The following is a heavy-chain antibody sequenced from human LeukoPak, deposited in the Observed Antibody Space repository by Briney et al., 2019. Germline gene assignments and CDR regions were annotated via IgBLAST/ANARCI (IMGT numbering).Heavy chain of an antibody. CDR3: ARGGRLLGPPFDY. D-gene: IGHD7-27*01. J-gene: IGHJ4*02. Sequence: SETLSLTCTVSGGSISSGGYYWSWIRQHPGKGLEWIGYIYYSGSTYYNPSLKSRATISVDTSKNHFSLKLSSVTAADTAVYYCARGGRLLGPPFDYWGQGTLVTVSS. V-gene: IGHV4-31*03. CDR2: IYYSGST. CDR1: GGSISSGGYY.